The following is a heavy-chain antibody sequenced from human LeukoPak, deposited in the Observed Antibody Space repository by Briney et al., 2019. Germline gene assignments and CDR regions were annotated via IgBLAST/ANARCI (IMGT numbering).Heavy chain of an antibody. CDR2: ISGSGGNT. V-gene: IGHV3-23*01. CDR3: AKDLGDNNYYDSSGYLAFDI. J-gene: IGHJ3*02. Sequence: GGYPRLYCAASGFTFSSYAMSWLRPAPGKGLEWVTAISGSGGNTYYEDSVKGRFTISRDNSKTTLYLQMNSLRAEDTAVYYCAKDLGDNNYYDSSGYLAFDIWGQGTMVTVSS. D-gene: IGHD3-22*01. CDR1: GFTFSSYA.